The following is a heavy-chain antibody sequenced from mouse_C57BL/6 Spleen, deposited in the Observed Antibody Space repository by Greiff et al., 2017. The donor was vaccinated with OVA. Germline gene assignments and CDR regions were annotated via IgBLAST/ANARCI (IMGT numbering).Heavy chain of an antibody. V-gene: IGHV1-72*01. CDR2: IDPNSGGT. Sequence: QVQLQQPGAELVKPGASVKLSCKASGYTFTSYWMHWVKQRPGRGLEWIGRIDPNSGGTKYNEKFKSKATLTVDKPSSTAYMQLSSLTSEDSAVYYCARPASVVATPTGEFGVWGTGTTVTVAS. CDR3: ARPASVVATPTGEFGV. CDR1: GYTFTSYW. D-gene: IGHD1-1*01. J-gene: IGHJ1*03.